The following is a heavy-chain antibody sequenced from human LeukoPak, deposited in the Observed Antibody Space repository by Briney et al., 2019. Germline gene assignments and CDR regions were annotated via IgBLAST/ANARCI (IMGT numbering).Heavy chain of an antibody. CDR3: ARRRQWLVPYFDY. V-gene: IGHV4-39*01. D-gene: IGHD6-19*01. J-gene: IGHJ4*02. CDR1: CGSITSSCYY. CDR2: IYYSGST. Sequence: SQSLSLTCTVACGSITSSCYYCGWLRQPPWKGLEWIGSIYYSGSTYYNPSLKSRVTISVDTSKNQFSLKLSSVTAADTAVYYCARRRQWLVPYFDYWGQGTLVTVSS.